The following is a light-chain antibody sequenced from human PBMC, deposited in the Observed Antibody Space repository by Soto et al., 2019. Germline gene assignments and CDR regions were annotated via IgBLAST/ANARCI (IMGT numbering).Light chain of an antibody. V-gene: IGKV1-9*01. Sequence: DIQLTQSPSFLSASVGDRVTITCRASQGISSYLAWYQQKPGKAPKLLIYAASTLQSGVPSRFSGSGSGTEFTLTISSLQPEDFATYYCQQLNSYPRTLGQGTRLEN. CDR2: AAS. J-gene: IGKJ5*01. CDR1: QGISSY. CDR3: QQLNSYPRT.